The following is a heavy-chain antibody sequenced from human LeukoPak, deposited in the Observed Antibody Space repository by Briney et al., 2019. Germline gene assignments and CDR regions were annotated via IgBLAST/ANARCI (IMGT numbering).Heavy chain of an antibody. V-gene: IGHV4-34*01. CDR2: INHSGST. CDR1: GGSFSGYY. J-gene: IGHJ3*02. D-gene: IGHD3-22*01. CDR3: ARAIGYYDSSGYYEGAFDI. Sequence: SETLSLTCAVYGGSFSGYYWSWIRQPPGKGLEWIGEINHSGSTNYNPSLKSRVTISVDTSKNQFSLKLSSVTAADTAVYYCARAIGYYDSSGYYEGAFDIWGQGTMVTVSS.